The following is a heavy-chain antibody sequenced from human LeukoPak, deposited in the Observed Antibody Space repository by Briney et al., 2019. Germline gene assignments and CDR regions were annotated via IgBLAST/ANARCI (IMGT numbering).Heavy chain of an antibody. J-gene: IGHJ4*02. CDR3: ATLPVITSTTYYDFWSGYYYFDY. CDR2: FDPEDGET. Sequence: ASVKVSCKVSGYTLTELSMHWVRQAPGKGLKWMGGFDPEDGETIYAQKFQGRVTMTEDTSTDTAYMELSSLRSEDTAVYYCATLPVITSTTYYDFWSGYYYFDYWGQGTLVTVSS. V-gene: IGHV1-24*01. CDR1: GYTLTELS. D-gene: IGHD3-3*01.